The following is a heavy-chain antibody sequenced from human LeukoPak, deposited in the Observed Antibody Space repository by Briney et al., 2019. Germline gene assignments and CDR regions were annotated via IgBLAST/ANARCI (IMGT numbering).Heavy chain of an antibody. V-gene: IGHV3-33*01. CDR2: IWYDGSNK. CDR1: GFTFSSYG. Sequence: GGSLRLSCAASGFTFSSYGMHWVRQAPGKGLEWVAVIWYDGSNKYYADSVNGRFTISRDNSKNTLYLQMNSLRAGDTAVYYCARGSSGWYGYYFDYWGQGTLVTVSS. D-gene: IGHD6-19*01. J-gene: IGHJ4*02. CDR3: ARGSSGWYGYYFDY.